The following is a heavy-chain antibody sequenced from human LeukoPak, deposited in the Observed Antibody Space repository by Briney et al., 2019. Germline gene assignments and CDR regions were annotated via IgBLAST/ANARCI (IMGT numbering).Heavy chain of an antibody. CDR1: GFTFSSYG. CDR2: ISYDGSNK. J-gene: IGHJ5*02. V-gene: IGHV3-30*03. Sequence: GGSLRLSCAASGFTFSSYGMHWVRQAPGKGLEWVAVISYDGSNKYYADSVKGRFTISRDNSKNTLYLQMNSLRAEDTAVYYCAREVSDYDGNWFDPWGQGTLVTVSS. D-gene: IGHD4-23*01. CDR3: AREVSDYDGNWFDP.